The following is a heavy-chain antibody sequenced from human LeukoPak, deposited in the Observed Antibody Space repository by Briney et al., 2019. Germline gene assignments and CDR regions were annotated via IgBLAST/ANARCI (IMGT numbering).Heavy chain of an antibody. D-gene: IGHD2-15*01. CDR2: ISGSGGST. V-gene: IGHV3-23*01. CDR1: GFTFSSYA. J-gene: IGHJ6*03. Sequence: PGGSLRLSCAASGFTFSSYAMSWVRQAPGKGLEWVSAISGSGGSTYYADSVKGRFTISRDNSKNTLYLQMNSLRAEDTAVYYCAKRGGLANYYYYMDVWGKGTTVTVSS. CDR3: AKRGGLANYYYYMDV.